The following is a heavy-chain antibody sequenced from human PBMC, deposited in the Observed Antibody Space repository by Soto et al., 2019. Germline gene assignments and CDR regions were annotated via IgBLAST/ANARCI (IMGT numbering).Heavy chain of an antibody. CDR3: AKDPGFGVPAAIPLYYYYGMDV. J-gene: IGHJ6*02. D-gene: IGHD2-2*01. Sequence: GGSLRLSCAASGFTFSSYAMSWVRQAPGKGLEWVSAISGSGGSTYYADSVKGRFTISRDNSKNTLYLQMNSLRAEDTAVYYCAKDPGFGVPAAIPLYYYYGMDVWGQGTTVTVSS. CDR2: ISGSGGST. CDR1: GFTFSSYA. V-gene: IGHV3-23*01.